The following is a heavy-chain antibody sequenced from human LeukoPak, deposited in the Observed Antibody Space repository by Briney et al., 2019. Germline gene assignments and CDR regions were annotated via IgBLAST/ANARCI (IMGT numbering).Heavy chain of an antibody. J-gene: IGHJ4*02. CDR1: GGTFSSYA. D-gene: IGHD3-22*01. Sequence: SVKVSCKASGGTFSSYAISWVRQAPGQGLEWMGGIIPIFGTANYAQKFQGRVTITADEPTSTAYMELSSLRSEDTAVYYCAREAPDSSGYYYGVCWGQGTLVTVSS. CDR3: AREAPDSSGYYYGVC. V-gene: IGHV1-69*01. CDR2: IIPIFGTA.